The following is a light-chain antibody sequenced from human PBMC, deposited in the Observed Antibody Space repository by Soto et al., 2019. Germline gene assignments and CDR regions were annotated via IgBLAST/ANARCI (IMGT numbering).Light chain of an antibody. Sequence: QSVLTQPPSVSGAPGQRVTISCTGSSSNIGAGYDVHWYQQLPGTAPKLLIYRNNNRPSGVPDRFSGSKSGTSASLAITGLQAEDEADYYCQSYDSSLSGSDVVFGGGTKLTVL. V-gene: IGLV1-40*01. CDR2: RNN. J-gene: IGLJ2*01. CDR1: SSNIGAGYD. CDR3: QSYDSSLSGSDVV.